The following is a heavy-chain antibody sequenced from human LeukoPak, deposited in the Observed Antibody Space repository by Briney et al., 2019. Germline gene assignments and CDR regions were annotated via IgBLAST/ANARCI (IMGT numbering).Heavy chain of an antibody. CDR3: ATRGAPGYYYGMDV. Sequence: GGSLRLSCAASGFTVSSNYMSWVRQAPGNGLEWVSIISTSGTTSYADSVKGRFTISRDNSRNTLYLQMNSLRAEDTAVYYCATRGAPGYYYGMDVWGQGTTVTVSS. CDR2: ISTSGTT. D-gene: IGHD1-26*01. J-gene: IGHJ6*02. V-gene: IGHV3-66*01. CDR1: GFTVSSNY.